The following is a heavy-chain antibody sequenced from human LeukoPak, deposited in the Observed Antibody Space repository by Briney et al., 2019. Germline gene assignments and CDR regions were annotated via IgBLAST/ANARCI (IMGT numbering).Heavy chain of an antibody. Sequence: SETLSLTCAVYGASFSGYYWSWIRQPPGKGLEWLGEIIHSGSTNYNPSLKSRVTISVDTSKNQFSLKLSSVTAADTAVYYCARVRSIVVVPANTRFDYWGQGTLVTVSS. CDR2: IIHSGST. V-gene: IGHV4-34*12. J-gene: IGHJ4*02. CDR3: ARVRSIVVVPANTRFDY. CDR1: GASFSGYY. D-gene: IGHD2-2*01.